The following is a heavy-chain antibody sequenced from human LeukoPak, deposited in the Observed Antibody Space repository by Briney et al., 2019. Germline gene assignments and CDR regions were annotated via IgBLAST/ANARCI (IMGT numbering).Heavy chain of an antibody. V-gene: IGHV3-30-3*01. CDR2: ISYDGSNK. CDR1: GFIFSSYA. J-gene: IGHJ4*02. Sequence: GRSLRLSCAASGFIFSSYAMHWVRQAPGKGLEWVAVISYDGSNKYYADSVKGRFTISRDNSKNTLYLQMNSLRAEDTAVYYCARGRTMITTEAFDYWGQGTLVTVSS. D-gene: IGHD3-22*01. CDR3: ARGRTMITTEAFDY.